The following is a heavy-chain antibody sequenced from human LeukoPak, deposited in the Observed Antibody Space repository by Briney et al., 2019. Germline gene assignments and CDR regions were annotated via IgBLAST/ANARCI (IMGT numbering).Heavy chain of an antibody. CDR3: VTSYGSSWLRFDY. Sequence: SETLSLTCTVSGGSISSSSYYWGWIRQPPGKGLEWIGSIYYSGTTYYNPSLKSRVTMSVDTSNSQFSLKLSSVTAADTSMYYCVTSYGSSWLRFDYWGQGTLVAVSS. CDR1: GGSISSSSYY. CDR2: IYYSGTT. J-gene: IGHJ4*02. D-gene: IGHD6-13*01. V-gene: IGHV4-39*01.